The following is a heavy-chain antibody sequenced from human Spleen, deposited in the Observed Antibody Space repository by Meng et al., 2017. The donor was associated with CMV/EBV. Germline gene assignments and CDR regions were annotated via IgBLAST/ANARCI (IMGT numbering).Heavy chain of an antibody. CDR3: ARDSSAVHNWLDS. Sequence: ASGLTFSDYYMTWIRQAPGKGLEWVSYISSRGSITKYLDSVKGRFTISRDNAKNSLFLQMNSLRVEDTAVYYCARDSSAVHNWLDSWGQGTLVTVSS. D-gene: IGHD1-26*01. J-gene: IGHJ5*01. CDR1: GLTFSDYY. CDR2: ISSRGSIT. V-gene: IGHV3-11*04.